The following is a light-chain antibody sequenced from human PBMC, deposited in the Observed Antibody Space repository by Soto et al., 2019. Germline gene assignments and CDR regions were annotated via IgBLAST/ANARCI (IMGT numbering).Light chain of an antibody. CDR1: NSDVASSNR. V-gene: IGLV2-23*01. Sequence: SALTPPSSVTRSLSQFITISHTETNSDVASSNRVSWYQQHPDKAPPLIISEGGRRPSGVSGRFSGSKSGNTASLTISGLQAADEADYYCCSLAPTNSFYAFGTGTKVTV. J-gene: IGLJ1*01. CDR2: EGG. CDR3: CSLAPTNSFYA.